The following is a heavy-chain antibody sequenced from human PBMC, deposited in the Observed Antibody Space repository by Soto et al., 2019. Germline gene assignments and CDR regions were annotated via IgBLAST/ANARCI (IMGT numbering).Heavy chain of an antibody. D-gene: IGHD2-8*02. J-gene: IGHJ4*02. CDR2: INHSGST. CDR3: ARGQSSLLLDC. V-gene: IGHV4-34*01. Sequence: SETLSLTCAVYGGSLSGYYWSWIRQPPGKGLEWIGEINHSGSTNYNPSLKSRVTISVDTSKNQFSLKLSSVTAADTAVYYCARGQSSLLLDCWGQGVLVTVSS. CDR1: GGSLSGYY.